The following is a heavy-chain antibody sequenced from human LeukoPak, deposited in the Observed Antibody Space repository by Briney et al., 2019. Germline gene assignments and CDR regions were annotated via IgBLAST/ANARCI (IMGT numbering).Heavy chain of an antibody. Sequence: PGGSLRLSCAASGFTFSSYAMHWVRQAPGKGLEYVSAISSNGGSTYYANSVKGRFTISRDNSKNTLYLQMGSLRAEDTAVYYCARGGASSSRSADYWGQGTLVTVSS. CDR1: GFTFSSYA. V-gene: IGHV3-64*01. CDR2: ISSNGGST. J-gene: IGHJ4*02. D-gene: IGHD6-13*01. CDR3: ARGGASSSRSADY.